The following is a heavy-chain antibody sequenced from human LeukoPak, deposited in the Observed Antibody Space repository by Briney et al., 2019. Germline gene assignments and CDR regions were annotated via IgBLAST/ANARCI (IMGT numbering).Heavy chain of an antibody. D-gene: IGHD3-10*01. CDR3: AKVTDYYGSGSYPYDC. V-gene: IGHV3-23*01. CDR1: GFTFSSYA. Sequence: GGSLRLSCAASGFTFSSYAMSWVRQAPGKGLEWVSAISGSGGSTYYADSVKGRFTISRDNSKNTLYLQMNSLRAEDTAVYYCAKVTDYYGSGSYPYDCWGQGTLVTVSS. CDR2: ISGSGGST. J-gene: IGHJ4*02.